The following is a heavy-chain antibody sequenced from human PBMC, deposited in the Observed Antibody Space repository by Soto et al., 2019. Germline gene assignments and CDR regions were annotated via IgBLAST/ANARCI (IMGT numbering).Heavy chain of an antibody. Sequence: EVQLVESGGGLVKPGGSLRLSCAASGFTFDNYAMNWVRRAPGKGLEWVSSISSNSSFIYYADSVKGRFTVSRDNAKKSLSLQMSSLRAEDTAVYYCAREGVPNYDFSIGDGLDIWGQGTMVTVSS. J-gene: IGHJ3*02. CDR2: ISSNSSFI. CDR1: GFTFDNYA. CDR3: AREGVPNYDFSIGDGLDI. V-gene: IGHV3-21*01. D-gene: IGHD3-3*01.